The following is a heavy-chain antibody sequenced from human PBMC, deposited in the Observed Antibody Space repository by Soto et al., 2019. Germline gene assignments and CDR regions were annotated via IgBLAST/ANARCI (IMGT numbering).Heavy chain of an antibody. J-gene: IGHJ4*02. D-gene: IGHD1-1*01. Sequence: QVQLVESGGGVVQPGTSPRLSCAASGFTFSDHGMHWVRQAPGKGLEWVAVISHDGNSKYYGDSVKGRFTVSRDNSNNMAYLQMNSLRLEDTAMYYCAKQFDLGGLEDYWGQGTLVTVSS. CDR2: ISHDGNSK. CDR1: GFTFSDHG. V-gene: IGHV3-30*18. CDR3: AKQFDLGGLEDY.